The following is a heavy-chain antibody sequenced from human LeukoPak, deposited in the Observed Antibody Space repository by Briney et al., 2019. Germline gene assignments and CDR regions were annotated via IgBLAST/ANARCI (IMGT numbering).Heavy chain of an antibody. V-gene: IGHV3-30*18. J-gene: IGHJ4*02. Sequence: PGGSLRLSCAASGFTFSSYGMHWFRKAPGKGLGGLAIISYDGAHTYYAESVMGRFTLSRDNSKSTLYLQMDSLRDEDTAMYYCAKTSTLYASSWFDNWGQGTLVTVSS. CDR1: GFTFSSYG. CDR2: ISYDGAHT. D-gene: IGHD6-13*01. CDR3: AKTSTLYASSWFDN.